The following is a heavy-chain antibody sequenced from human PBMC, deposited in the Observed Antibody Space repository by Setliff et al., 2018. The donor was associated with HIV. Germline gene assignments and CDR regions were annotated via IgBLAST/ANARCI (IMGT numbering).Heavy chain of an antibody. J-gene: IGHJ3*02. CDR2: INPTGGST. Sequence: GASVKVSCKSSGYSFTNHYMHWVRQAPGQGLEWMGVINPTGGSTRNTQKFQGRVAMTRDTSTSTVYMELSSLRSEDTAVYYCASAGAWQRNALDIWGQGTMVTVSS. CDR3: ASAGAWQRNALDI. D-gene: IGHD5-12*01. V-gene: IGHV1-46*01. CDR1: GYSFTNHY.